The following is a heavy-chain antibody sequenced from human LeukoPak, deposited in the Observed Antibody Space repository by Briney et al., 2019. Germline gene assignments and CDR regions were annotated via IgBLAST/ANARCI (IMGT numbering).Heavy chain of an antibody. V-gene: IGHV3-11*06. CDR1: GASISSGGYY. CDR2: ITGSSANT. CDR3: GRDFNY. J-gene: IGHJ4*02. Sequence: KTSETLSLTCTVSGASISSGGYYWSWIRQAPGKGLEWLSTITGSSANTYYAEPAKGRFTISRDDAKNSQYLQMNSLRAEDTAVYYCGRDFNYWGQGTLVTVAS.